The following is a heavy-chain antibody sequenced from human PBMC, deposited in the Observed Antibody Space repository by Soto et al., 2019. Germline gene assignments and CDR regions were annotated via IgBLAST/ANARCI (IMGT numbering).Heavy chain of an antibody. CDR3: ARGAHISGVTRCFDP. CDR2: INQYGTT. CDR1: GESLSDHY. Sequence: QVQLQQWGAGLLKPSETLSLICAVSGESLSDHYWSWIRQSPGKGLEWLGDINQYGTTNYNPSLKSRVTISADTSKNQFFLRLASVTAADTAIYYCARGAHISGVTRCFDPGGQGTLVTVSS. D-gene: IGHD1-20*01. V-gene: IGHV4-34*01. J-gene: IGHJ5*02.